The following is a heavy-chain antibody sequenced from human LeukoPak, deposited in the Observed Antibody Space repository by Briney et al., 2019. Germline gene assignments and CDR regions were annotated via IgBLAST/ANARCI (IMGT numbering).Heavy chain of an antibody. CDR2: INPNSGGT. V-gene: IGHV1-2*02. D-gene: IGHD2-2*01. Sequence: ASVKVSCKASGYTFTGYYMHWVRQAPGQGLEWMGWINPNSGGTNYAQKFQGRVTMTRDTSISTAYMELSRLRSDDTAVYYCASGYCSSTSCYAGGYYYYGMDVWGQGTTVTVSS. CDR3: ASGYCSSTSCYAGGYYYYGMDV. CDR1: GYTFTGYY. J-gene: IGHJ6*02.